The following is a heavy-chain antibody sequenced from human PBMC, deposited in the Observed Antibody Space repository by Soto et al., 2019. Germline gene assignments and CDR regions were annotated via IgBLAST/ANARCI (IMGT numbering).Heavy chain of an antibody. CDR1: GGTFSSYA. Sequence: GASVKVSCKASGGTFSSYAISWVRQAPGQGLEWMGGIIPIFGTANYAQKFQGRVTITADKSTSTAYMELSSLRSEDTAVYYCGRGRSAFPPRVGYIFCHYDQFMDAWGQGTTV. D-gene: IGHD1-26*01. J-gene: IGHJ6*02. V-gene: IGHV1-69*06. CDR3: GRGRSAFPPRVGYIFCHYDQFMDA. CDR2: IIPIFGTA.